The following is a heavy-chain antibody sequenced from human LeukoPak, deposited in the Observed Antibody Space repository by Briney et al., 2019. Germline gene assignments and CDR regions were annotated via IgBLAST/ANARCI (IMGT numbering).Heavy chain of an antibody. Sequence: PSETLSLTFAVYGGSFSGYYWSWIRQPPGKGLEWIGEINHSGSTNYNPSLKSRVTISVDTSKNQFSLKLSSVTAADTAVYYCARRGLRAIGGWGQGTLVTVSS. D-gene: IGHD2-15*01. CDR3: ARRGLRAIGG. J-gene: IGHJ4*02. V-gene: IGHV4-34*01. CDR2: INHSGST. CDR1: GGSFSGYY.